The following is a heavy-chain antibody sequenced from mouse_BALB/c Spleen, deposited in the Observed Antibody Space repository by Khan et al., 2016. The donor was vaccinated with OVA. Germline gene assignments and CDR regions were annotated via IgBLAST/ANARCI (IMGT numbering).Heavy chain of an antibody. Sequence: QVQLKESGPGLVAPSQSLSITCTVSGFSLSRYNIHWVRQPPGKGLEWLGMIWGGGGTDYNSTLKSRLSISKENSKSQVFLKMNSLQTDDTAMYYGARAYYRYDGYYAMDYWGQGTSVTVSS. CDR1: GFSLSRYN. V-gene: IGHV2-6-4*01. CDR3: ARAYYRYDGYYAMDY. D-gene: IGHD2-14*01. CDR2: IWGGGGT. J-gene: IGHJ4*01.